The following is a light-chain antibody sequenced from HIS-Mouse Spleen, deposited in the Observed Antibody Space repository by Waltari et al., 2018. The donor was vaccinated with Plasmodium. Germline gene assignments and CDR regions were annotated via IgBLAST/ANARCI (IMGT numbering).Light chain of an antibody. CDR3: QQYNNWSFT. CDR1: QSVSSN. CDR2: GAS. V-gene: IGKV3-15*01. Sequence: EIVMTQSPATLSVSPGERATLSCRASQSVSSNLAWYQQKPGQATSLLIYGASTRATGNPARFSGSGSETEFTLTISSLQSGDFAVYYCQQYNNWSFTFGPGTKVDIK. J-gene: IGKJ3*01.